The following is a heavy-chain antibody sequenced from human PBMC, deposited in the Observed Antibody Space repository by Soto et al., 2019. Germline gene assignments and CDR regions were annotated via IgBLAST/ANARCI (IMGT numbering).Heavy chain of an antibody. Sequence: QVQLQESGPGLVKPSQTLSLTCTVSGGSISSGDYYWSWIRQPPGQGLEWIGYIYYSGSTYYNPSLKSRVTISVDTSKNQVSLKLSSVTAADTAVYYCARADCGGDCYSGSNFDYWGQGTLVTVSS. D-gene: IGHD2-21*02. CDR1: GGSISSGDYY. J-gene: IGHJ4*02. V-gene: IGHV4-30-4*01. CDR2: IYYSGST. CDR3: ARADCGGDCYSGSNFDY.